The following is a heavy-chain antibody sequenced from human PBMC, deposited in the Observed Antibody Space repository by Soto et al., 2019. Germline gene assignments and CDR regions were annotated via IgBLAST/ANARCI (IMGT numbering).Heavy chain of an antibody. CDR1: GGSFSDYY. CDR3: ARVSDSRGYFLPY. V-gene: IGHV4-34*01. J-gene: IGHJ4*02. D-gene: IGHD3-22*01. Sequence: SETLSLTCAVYGGSFSDYYWTWIRPPPGKGLEWIGEINHRGNTNYNPSLKTRVTASVDTSKNQFSLKLTSVTAADTAIYYCARVSDSRGYFLPYWGQGVLVTVSS. CDR2: INHRGNT.